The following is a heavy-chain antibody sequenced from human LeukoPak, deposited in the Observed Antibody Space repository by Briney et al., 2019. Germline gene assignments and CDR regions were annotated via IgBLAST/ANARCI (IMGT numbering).Heavy chain of an antibody. Sequence: PGRSLRLSCAASGFTFSSYGMHWVRQAPGKGLEWVAVISYDGSNKYYADSVKGRFTISRDNSKNTVFLQMHSLTAEDTAVYYCAKPFGFLEWLYGGYFDSWGQGTLVTVSS. V-gene: IGHV3-30*18. CDR3: AKPFGFLEWLYGGYFDS. CDR1: GFTFSSYG. D-gene: IGHD3-3*01. CDR2: ISYDGSNK. J-gene: IGHJ4*02.